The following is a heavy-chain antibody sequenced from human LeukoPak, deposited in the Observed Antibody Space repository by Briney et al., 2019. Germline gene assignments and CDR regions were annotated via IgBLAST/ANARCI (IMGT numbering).Heavy chain of an antibody. CDR1: GFTFSSYA. J-gene: IGHJ4*02. CDR3: ARLEGYSYDY. Sequence: QPGGSLRLSCAASGFTFSSYAMHWVRQAPGKGLEYVSAISSNGGSTYYANSVKGRFTISRDNSKNTLYLQMGSLRAEDMAVYYCARLEGYSYDYWGQGTLVTVSS. V-gene: IGHV3-64*01. CDR2: ISSNGGST. D-gene: IGHD5-18*01.